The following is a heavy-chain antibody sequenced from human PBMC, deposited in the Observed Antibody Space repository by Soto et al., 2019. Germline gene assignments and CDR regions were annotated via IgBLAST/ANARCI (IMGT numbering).Heavy chain of an antibody. CDR1: GFTFSSYA. CDR2: ISGSGGST. D-gene: IGHD6-13*01. Sequence: GGSLRLSCAASGFTFSSYAMGWVRQAPGKGLEWVSAISGSGGSTYYADSVKGRFTISRDNSKNTLYLQMNSLRAEDTAVYYCAKLYSSSLEDNWFDPWGQGTLVTVSS. V-gene: IGHV3-23*01. J-gene: IGHJ5*02. CDR3: AKLYSSSLEDNWFDP.